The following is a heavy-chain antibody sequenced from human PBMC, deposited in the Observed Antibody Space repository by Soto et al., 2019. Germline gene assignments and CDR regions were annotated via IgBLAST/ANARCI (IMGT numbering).Heavy chain of an antibody. CDR1: GGSISIYY. D-gene: IGHD3-9*01. CDR2: IYYSGST. V-gene: IGHV4-59*01. J-gene: IGHJ4*02. Sequence: PSETLSLTCTVSGGSISIYYWSWIRQPPGKGLEWIGYIYYSGSTNYNPSLKSRVTISVDTSKNQFSLKLSSVTAADTAVYYCARISVDKFDYWGQGTLVTVSS. CDR3: ARISVDKFDY.